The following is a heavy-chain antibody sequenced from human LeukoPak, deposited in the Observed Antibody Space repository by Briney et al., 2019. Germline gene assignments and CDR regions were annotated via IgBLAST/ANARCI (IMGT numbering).Heavy chain of an antibody. V-gene: IGHV1-69*13. CDR2: IIPIFGTA. Sequence: ASVTVSCKASGGTFSSYAISWVRQAPGQGLEWMGGIIPIFGTANYAQKFQGRVTITADESTSTAYMELSSLRSEDTAVYYCAIIVVVPAANNWFDPWGQGTLVTVSS. CDR3: AIIVVVPAANNWFDP. CDR1: GGTFSSYA. D-gene: IGHD2-2*01. J-gene: IGHJ5*02.